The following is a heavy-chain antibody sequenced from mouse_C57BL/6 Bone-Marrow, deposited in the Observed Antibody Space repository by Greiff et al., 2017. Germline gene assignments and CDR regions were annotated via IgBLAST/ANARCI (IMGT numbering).Heavy chain of an antibody. CDR3: ANYYGSYWYFDV. CDR2: INPNNGGT. CDR1: GYTFTDYY. J-gene: IGHJ1*03. Sequence: VQLQQSGPELVKPGASVKISCKASGYTFTDYYMNWVKQSHGKSLEWIGDINPNNGGTSYNQKFKGKATLTVDKSSSTAYMELRSLTSEDSAVYYCANYYGSYWYFDVGGTGTTVTVSS. V-gene: IGHV1-26*01. D-gene: IGHD1-1*01.